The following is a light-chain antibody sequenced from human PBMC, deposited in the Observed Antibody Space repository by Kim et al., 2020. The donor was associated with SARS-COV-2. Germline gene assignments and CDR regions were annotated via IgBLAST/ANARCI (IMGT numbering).Light chain of an antibody. V-gene: IGKV2-30*02. CDR3: MQGKQWPYT. CDR1: RSLVHSNGNTY. CDR2: KVS. Sequence: ASTSCRSSRSLVHSNGNTYLNWFQQRPGQPPRRLIYKVSNRDSGVPDRFSGSGSGTDFTLKISRVEAEDVGVYYDCMQGKQWPYTFGQGTKLEI. J-gene: IGKJ2*01.